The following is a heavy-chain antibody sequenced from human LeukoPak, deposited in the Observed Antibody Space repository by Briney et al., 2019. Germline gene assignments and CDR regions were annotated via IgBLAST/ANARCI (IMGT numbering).Heavy chain of an antibody. CDR2: IYYSGST. Sequence: SETLSLTCTVSGGSISSGDYYWSWIRQPPGKGLEWIGYIYYSGSTYYNPSLKSRVTISVDRSKNQFSLKLSSVTAADTAVYYCAKDGLIFGVVTNARFDYWGQGTLVTVSS. D-gene: IGHD3-3*01. V-gene: IGHV4-30-4*01. CDR1: GGSISSGDYY. J-gene: IGHJ4*02. CDR3: AKDGLIFGVVTNARFDY.